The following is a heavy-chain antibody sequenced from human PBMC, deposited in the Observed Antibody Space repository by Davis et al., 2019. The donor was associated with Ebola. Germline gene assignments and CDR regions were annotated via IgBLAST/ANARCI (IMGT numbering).Heavy chain of an antibody. J-gene: IGHJ3*02. CDR2: FGTGGDT. Sequence: GESLKISCETSGFIFRNYVMSWVRQAPGKRLEWVSTFGTGGDTYYADSVKGRFAISRDNSRGTLYLQMNSLRVEDTAIYYCVKDSSNNWFDIWGQETLVTVSS. CDR1: GFIFRNYV. V-gene: IGHV3-23*01. CDR3: VKDSSNNWFDI. D-gene: IGHD1-20*01.